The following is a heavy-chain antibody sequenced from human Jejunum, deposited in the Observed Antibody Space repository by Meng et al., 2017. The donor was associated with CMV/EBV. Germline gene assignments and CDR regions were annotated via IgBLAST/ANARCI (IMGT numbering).Heavy chain of an antibody. CDR1: GYTFPTHW. J-gene: IGHJ4*02. Sequence: GSGYTFPTHWIAWVRRMPGKGLEWMGIIYPGDSNIRYSPSFQGQVTISADKSINTAYLQWNSLKASDTAIYYCARLIPQWLGLDYWGQGTPVTVSS. CDR3: ARLIPQWLGLDY. V-gene: IGHV5-51*01. CDR2: IYPGDSNI. D-gene: IGHD6-19*01.